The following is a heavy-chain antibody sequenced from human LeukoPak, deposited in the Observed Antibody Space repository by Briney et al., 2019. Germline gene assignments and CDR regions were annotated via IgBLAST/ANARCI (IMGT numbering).Heavy chain of an antibody. CDR2: ISKSGTST. J-gene: IGHJ4*02. CDR3: ARVRSSGSPLDY. CDR1: GFTFSDYY. V-gene: IGHV3-11*05. D-gene: IGHD3-10*01. Sequence: GGSLRLSCAASGFTFSDYYVSWIRQAPGKGLEWVSYISKSGTSTKYADSVKGRFSISGDNAKQSLYLQLNSLTAEDTAVYYCARVRSSGSPLDYWGQGTLVTVSS.